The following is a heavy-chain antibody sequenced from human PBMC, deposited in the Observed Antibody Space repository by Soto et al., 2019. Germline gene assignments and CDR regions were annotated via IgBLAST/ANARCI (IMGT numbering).Heavy chain of an antibody. J-gene: IGHJ5*02. D-gene: IGHD6-13*01. CDR3: ARDLAAGDL. CDR1: GYTFINYY. Sequence: EASVKVSCKASGYTFINYYIHWVRQAPGQGPEWMAIINPMGGSTNYAQEFQGRVTLTSDTSTSTVYMELSSLRFEDTALFYCARDLAAGDLWGQGTLVTVSS. CDR2: INPMGGST. V-gene: IGHV1-46*01.